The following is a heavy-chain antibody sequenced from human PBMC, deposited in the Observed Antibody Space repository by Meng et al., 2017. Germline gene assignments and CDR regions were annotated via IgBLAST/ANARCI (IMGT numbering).Heavy chain of an antibody. CDR1: GYTFTSYG. CDR3: ARTARLDYGDYGLPDQPYYYYYGMDV. Sequence: SVKVSCKASGYTFTSYGISWVRQAPGQGLEWMGGIIPIFGTANYAQKFQGRVTITADKSTSTAYMERSSLRSEDTAVYYCARTARLDYGDYGLPDQPYYYYYGMDVWGQGTTVTVSS. CDR2: IIPIFGTA. V-gene: IGHV1-69*06. J-gene: IGHJ6*02. D-gene: IGHD4-17*01.